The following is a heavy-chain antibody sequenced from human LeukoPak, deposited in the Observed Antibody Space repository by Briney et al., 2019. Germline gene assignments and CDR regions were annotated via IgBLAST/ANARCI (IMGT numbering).Heavy chain of an antibody. CDR2: IYYSGST. J-gene: IGHJ4*02. Sequence: SETLSLTCTVSGGSISSYYWSWIRQPPGKGLEWIGYIYYSGSTNYNPSLKSRVTISVDTSKNQFSLKLSSVTAADTAVYYCARRGLYGGKRYWGQGTLVTVSS. CDR3: ARRGLYGGKRY. V-gene: IGHV4-59*12. CDR1: GGSISSYY. D-gene: IGHD4-23*01.